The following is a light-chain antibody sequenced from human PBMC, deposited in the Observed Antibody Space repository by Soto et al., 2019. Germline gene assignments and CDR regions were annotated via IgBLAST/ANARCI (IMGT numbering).Light chain of an antibody. CDR2: DAS. V-gene: IGKV1-5*01. Sequence: DIQMTQSPSTLSASVGDRVTITCRASQSIGTWLAWYQHKPGRAPKLLIYDASTLEGGVPSRFSGSRSGTEFTFTISSLQPDDFATYYCQQYTSDSRAFGQGTKV. CDR1: QSIGTW. J-gene: IGKJ1*01. CDR3: QQYTSDSRA.